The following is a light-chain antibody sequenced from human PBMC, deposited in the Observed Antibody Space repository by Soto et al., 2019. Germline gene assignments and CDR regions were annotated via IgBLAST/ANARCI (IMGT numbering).Light chain of an antibody. J-gene: IGKJ1*01. CDR1: QSVSSSY. Sequence: EIVLTQSPGTLSLSPGERATLSCRASQSVSSSYFAWYQQKPGQAPRLLIYGASNRATGIPDRFSGSGSGTDFTLTISRLEPEDFAVYYCQQYGSSPRTFDQGTKVEIK. CDR2: GAS. V-gene: IGKV3-20*01. CDR3: QQYGSSPRT.